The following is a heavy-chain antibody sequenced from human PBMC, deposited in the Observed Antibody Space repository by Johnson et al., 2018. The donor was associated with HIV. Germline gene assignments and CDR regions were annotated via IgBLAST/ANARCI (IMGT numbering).Heavy chain of an antibody. CDR3: ARVAVSTAAGGVPLDI. Sequence: VQLVESGGGLVQPGGSLRLSCAASGFTVSNNYMSWVRQAPGRGLEWVSIIYSGGPTYYTDSVKGRFTISRDTSKNTLFLPMNSLRTEDTALYFCARVAVSTAAGGVPLDIWGPGTMVTVSA. D-gene: IGHD2-2*01. V-gene: IGHV3-66*01. CDR1: GFTVSNNY. CDR2: IYSGGPT. J-gene: IGHJ3*02.